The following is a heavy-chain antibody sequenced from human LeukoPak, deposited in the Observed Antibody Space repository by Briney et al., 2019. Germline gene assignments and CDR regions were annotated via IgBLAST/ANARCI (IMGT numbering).Heavy chain of an antibody. Sequence: ASVKVSCKASGSTFSNSAISWVRQAPGQGLEWIGGIIPIFDTANNAQKFQGRVTITADKSRSTVYMELSSLRSEDTAVYYCARDLEGYETEFDYWGQGTLVTVSS. V-gene: IGHV1-69*06. CDR1: GSTFSNSA. CDR2: IIPIFDTA. CDR3: ARDLEGYETEFDY. J-gene: IGHJ4*02. D-gene: IGHD5-12*01.